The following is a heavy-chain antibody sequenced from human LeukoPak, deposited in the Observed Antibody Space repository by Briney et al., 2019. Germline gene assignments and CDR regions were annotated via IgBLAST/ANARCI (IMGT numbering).Heavy chain of an antibody. J-gene: IGHJ4*02. CDR1: GYTFTGYY. V-gene: IGHV1-2*06. CDR2: IDPNSGGT. CDR3: ARVGSSSWYSFDY. D-gene: IGHD6-13*01. Sequence: ASVKVSCKASGYTFTGYYMHWVRQAPGQGLEWMGRIDPNSGGTNYAQKFQGRVTMIRDTSISTAYMELSRLRSDDTAVYYCARVGSSSWYSFDYWGQGNLVTVSS.